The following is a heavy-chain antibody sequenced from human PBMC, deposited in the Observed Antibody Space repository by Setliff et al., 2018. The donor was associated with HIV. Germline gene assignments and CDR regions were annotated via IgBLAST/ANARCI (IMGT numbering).Heavy chain of an antibody. CDR1: GYNVIDNY. V-gene: IGHV1-69-2*01. D-gene: IGHD3-16*01. CDR2: VSPKDGAT. J-gene: IGHJ4*02. CDR3: VLVAFSWGKYY. Sequence: ASVKVFCKTSGYNVIDNYINWLQQAPGKGFEWMGRVSPKDGATNSAEKFQGRVTITADASKDTVYIEVRSLRYGDTAQYFCVLVAFSWGKYYWGQGTQVTVSS.